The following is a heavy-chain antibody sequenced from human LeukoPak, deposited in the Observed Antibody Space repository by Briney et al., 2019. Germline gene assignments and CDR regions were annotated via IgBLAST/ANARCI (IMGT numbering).Heavy chain of an antibody. J-gene: IGHJ6*03. V-gene: IGHV1-8*01. CDR1: GYTFTSYD. CDR3: ARYYYGSGSASSHYYMDV. Sequence: ASVKVSCKASGYTFTSYDINWLRQATGQGLEWMGWMNPNSGNTGYAQKFQGRVTMTRNTSISTAYMELSSLRSEDTAVYYCARYYYGSGSASSHYYMDVWGKGTTVTVSS. D-gene: IGHD3-10*01. CDR2: MNPNSGNT.